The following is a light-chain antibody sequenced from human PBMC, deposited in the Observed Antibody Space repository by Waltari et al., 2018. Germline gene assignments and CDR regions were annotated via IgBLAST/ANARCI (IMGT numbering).Light chain of an antibody. J-gene: IGLJ1*01. CDR2: GSS. CDR1: SSNIGAGYD. V-gene: IGLV1-40*01. CDR3: QSYDRSLSAYV. Sequence: QSVLTQPPSVSGAPGQRVTISCTGSSSNIGAGYDVHWYQQLPETAPKLLIYGSSKRPSGVPDRLCSYNSGTSASRAITVLQAGDESDYYCQSYDRSLSAYVFGTGTKVTVL.